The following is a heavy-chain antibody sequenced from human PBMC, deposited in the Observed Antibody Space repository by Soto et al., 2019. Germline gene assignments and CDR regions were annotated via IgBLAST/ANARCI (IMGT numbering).Heavy chain of an antibody. CDR2: INHSGST. CDR1: GGSFSGYY. V-gene: IGHV4-34*01. J-gene: IGHJ5*02. D-gene: IGHD2-15*01. CDR3: ARGLGYCSGGSCFNWLDP. Sequence: LALTCAVYGGSFSGYYWSWIRQPPGKGLEWIGEINHSGSTNYNPSLKSRVTISVDTSKNQFSLKLSSVAAADTAVYYCARGLGYCSGGSCFNWLDPWGQGTLVTVYS.